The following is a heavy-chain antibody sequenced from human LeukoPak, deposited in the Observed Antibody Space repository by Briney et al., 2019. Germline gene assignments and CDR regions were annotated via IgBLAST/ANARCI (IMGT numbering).Heavy chain of an antibody. CDR2: ISGYNGNA. D-gene: IGHD3-10*01. CDR3: ARLVSGSYYTWLPPFSFDI. CDR1: GYTFTNYG. J-gene: IGHJ3*02. V-gene: IGHV1-18*01. Sequence: ASVKVSCKTSGYTFTNYGISWVRQAPGQGLEWMGWISGYNGNANYAQKLQGRVTMTTDTSTSTAYMELRSLRSDDTAVYYCARLVSGSYYTWLPPFSFDIWGQGTMVTVSS.